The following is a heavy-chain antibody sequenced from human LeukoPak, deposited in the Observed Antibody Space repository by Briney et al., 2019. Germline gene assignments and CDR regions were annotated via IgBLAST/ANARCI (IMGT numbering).Heavy chain of an antibody. Sequence: GGSLRLSCAASGFTFSVLWMSWVRPAPGKGAEWVANMDQDGRDKSYVDSVKGRLTISRENARNSLYLQMISLRAEDTAFYYCATSAGYWGQGTLVTVSS. J-gene: IGHJ4*02. V-gene: IGHV3-7*01. CDR1: GFTFSVLW. CDR3: ATSAGY. CDR2: MDQDGRDK.